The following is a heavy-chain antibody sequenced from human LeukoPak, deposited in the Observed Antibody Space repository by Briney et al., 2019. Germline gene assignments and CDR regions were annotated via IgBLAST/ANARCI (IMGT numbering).Heavy chain of an antibody. CDR2: INPNSGGT. CDR1: RGTFSSYA. Sequence: ASVKVSCKASRGTFSSYAISWVRQAPGQGLEWMGWINPNSGGTNYAQKFQGRVTMTRDTSISTAYMELSRLRSDDTAVYYCARCDYGDYVSVDYWGQGTLVTVSS. V-gene: IGHV1-2*02. J-gene: IGHJ4*02. D-gene: IGHD4-17*01. CDR3: ARCDYGDYVSVDY.